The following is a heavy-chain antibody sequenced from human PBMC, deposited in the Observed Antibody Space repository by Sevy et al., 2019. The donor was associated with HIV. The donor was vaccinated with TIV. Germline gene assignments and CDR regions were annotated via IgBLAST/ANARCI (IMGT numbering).Heavy chain of an antibody. CDR1: GFSFSWYW. CDR3: ARDDEPDYYYFDMDV. CDR2: IKQDGSEK. V-gene: IGHV3-7*01. J-gene: IGHJ6*02. Sequence: GGSLRLSCAASGFSFSWYWMSWVRQTPEKGLEWVANIKQDGSEKNYVDSVKGRFTISRDNSKNTLYLQMDGLRAEDTALYYCARDDEPDYYYFDMDVWGQGTTVTVSS.